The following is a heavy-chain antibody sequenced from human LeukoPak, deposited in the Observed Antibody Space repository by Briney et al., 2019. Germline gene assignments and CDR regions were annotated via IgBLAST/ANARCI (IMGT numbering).Heavy chain of an antibody. CDR2: IYHSGST. Sequence: SETLSLTCTVSGGSISSSSYYWGWIRQPPGKGLEWIGSIYHSGSTYYNPSLKSRVTMSVDTSKNQFSLRLSSVTAADTAVYYCARAYYDFWSGTHGHNWFDPWGQGTLVTVSS. CDR3: ARAYYDFWSGTHGHNWFDP. J-gene: IGHJ5*02. CDR1: GGSISSSSYY. D-gene: IGHD3-3*01. V-gene: IGHV4-39*07.